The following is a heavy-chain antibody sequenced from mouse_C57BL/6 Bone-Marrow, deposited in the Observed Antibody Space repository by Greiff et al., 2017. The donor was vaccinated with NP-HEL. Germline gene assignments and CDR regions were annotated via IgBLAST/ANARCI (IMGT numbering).Heavy chain of an antibody. Sequence: VHVKQSGPELVKPGASVKISCKASGYSFTGYYMNWVKQSPEKSLEWIGEINPSTGGTTYNQKFKAKATLTVDKSSSTAYMQLKSLTSEDSAVYYCARDSNYEDFDYWGQGTTLTVSS. CDR2: INPSTGGT. CDR3: ARDSNYEDFDY. J-gene: IGHJ2*01. D-gene: IGHD2-5*01. CDR1: GYSFTGYY. V-gene: IGHV1-42*01.